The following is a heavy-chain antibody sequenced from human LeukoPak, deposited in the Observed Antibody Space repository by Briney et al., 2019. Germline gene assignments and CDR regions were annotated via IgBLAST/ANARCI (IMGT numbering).Heavy chain of an antibody. Sequence: PGGSLRLSGAPSGLTFSSYWISGFRQAPGKGRKWVSYIGSSGVIIYYADSVKGRFTISRDNAHNSLYLQMSSLRVEDTAVYFCARAPRISGHYHFDYWGQGILVTVSS. J-gene: IGHJ4*02. D-gene: IGHD5-12*01. CDR3: ARAPRISGHYHFDY. CDR2: IGSSGVII. V-gene: IGHV3-48*01. CDR1: GLTFSSYW.